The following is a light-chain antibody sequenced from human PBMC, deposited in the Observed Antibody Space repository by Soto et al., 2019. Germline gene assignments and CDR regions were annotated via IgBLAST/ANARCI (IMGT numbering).Light chain of an antibody. CDR3: QQSYSTLFT. CDR1: QTIIRY. CDR2: AAS. J-gene: IGKJ3*01. Sequence: DIQMTQSPSSLSASVGDRVTITCRASQTIIRYLNWYQQKPGRAPNLLIYAASSLQSGVPSRFSGXGXGTEFTLTISSLQPEXXXXXXXQQSYSTLFTFGPGTKVEIK. V-gene: IGKV1-39*01.